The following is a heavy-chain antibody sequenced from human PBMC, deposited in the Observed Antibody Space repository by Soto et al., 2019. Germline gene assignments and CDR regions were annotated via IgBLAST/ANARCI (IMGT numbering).Heavy chain of an antibody. CDR3: ARALRYCSSTSCYVWGYYGMDV. D-gene: IGHD2-2*01. Sequence: GESLKISCKGSGYSFTSYWIGWVRQMPGKGLEWMGIIYPGDSDTRYSPSFQGQVTISVDTSKNQFSLKLSSVTAADTAVYYCARALRYCSSTSCYVWGYYGMDVWGQGTTVTVSS. CDR1: GYSFTSYW. J-gene: IGHJ6*02. V-gene: IGHV5-51*01. CDR2: IYPGDSDT.